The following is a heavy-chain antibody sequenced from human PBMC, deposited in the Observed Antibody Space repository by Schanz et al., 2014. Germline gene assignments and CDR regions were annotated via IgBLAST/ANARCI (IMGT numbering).Heavy chain of an antibody. CDR3: ARGRVIYDFWSGYFAS. D-gene: IGHD3-3*01. Sequence: QVQLLQWGAGLLKASETLSLTCGVYDGSITDYYWSWIRQSPGKGLEWIGEVTHSGRTTYNPSLQSRVTMSVDTSKNHFSLKLSSMTAADTAVYFCARGRVIYDFWSGYFASWGQGTLVTVSS. J-gene: IGHJ4*02. V-gene: IGHV4-34*02. CDR1: DGSITDYY. CDR2: VTHSGRT.